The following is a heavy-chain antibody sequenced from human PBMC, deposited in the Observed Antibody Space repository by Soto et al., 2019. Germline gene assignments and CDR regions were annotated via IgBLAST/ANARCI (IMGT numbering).Heavy chain of an antibody. Sequence: QVQLQESGPGLVKPSQTLSLTCTVSGGSISSGGYYWGWIRQHPGKGLEWIGYIYYSGSTYYNPSLKSRVTISVDTSKNQFSLKLSSVTAADTAVYYCVGSGWTGWYYFDYWGQGTLVTVSS. V-gene: IGHV4-31*03. J-gene: IGHJ4*02. CDR2: IYYSGST. CDR1: GGSISSGGYY. D-gene: IGHD6-19*01. CDR3: VGSGWTGWYYFDY.